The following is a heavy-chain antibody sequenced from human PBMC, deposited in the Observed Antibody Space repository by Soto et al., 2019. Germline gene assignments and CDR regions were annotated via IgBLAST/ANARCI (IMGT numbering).Heavy chain of an antibody. CDR1: GDTIASYS. Sequence: SVEVSCKACGDTIASYSRHWGRQSSRQSLEWMGWINAGNGNTKYSQKFQGRVTITRDTSASTAYMELSRLRSDDTAVYYCARERRIGSSSSGYYYYGMDVWGQGTTVTGSS. J-gene: IGHJ6*02. D-gene: IGHD6-6*01. CDR2: INAGNGNT. CDR3: ARERRIGSSSSGYYYYGMDV. V-gene: IGHV1-3*01.